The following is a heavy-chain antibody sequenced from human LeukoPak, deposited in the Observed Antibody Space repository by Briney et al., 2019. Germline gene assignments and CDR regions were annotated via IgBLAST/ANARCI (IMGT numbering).Heavy chain of an antibody. CDR1: GGSISPYY. J-gene: IGHJ4*02. V-gene: IGHV4-59*03. CDR2: IYYSGST. CDR3: AVEYSSSSGVRY. Sequence: SETLSLTCTVSGGSISPYYWSWIRQPPGKGLEWIGYIYYSGSTNYNPSLKSRVTISVDTSKNQFSLKLSSVTAADTAVYYCAVEYSSSSGVRYWGQGTLVTVSS. D-gene: IGHD6-6*01.